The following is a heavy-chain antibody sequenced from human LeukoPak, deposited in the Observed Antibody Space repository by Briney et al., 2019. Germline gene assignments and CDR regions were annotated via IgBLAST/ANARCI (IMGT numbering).Heavy chain of an antibody. CDR1: GGSMSSYY. CDR2: IYYRGNT. J-gene: IGHJ3*02. D-gene: IGHD3-10*01. CDR3: ARAPGGYGSGSRGAFDI. Sequence: KSSETLSLTCSVSGGSMSSYYWSWIRQPPGKGLEWIGYIYYRGNTNYNPSLNSRVTISVDTSKNQFSLKVTSVTTADTAVYYCARAPGGYGSGSRGAFDIWGQGTMVTVSS. V-gene: IGHV4-59*01.